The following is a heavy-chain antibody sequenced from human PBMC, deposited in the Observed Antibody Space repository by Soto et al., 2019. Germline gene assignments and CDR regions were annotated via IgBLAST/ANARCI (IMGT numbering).Heavy chain of an antibody. V-gene: IGHV4-34*01. CDR3: ARVGWPWSFDY. J-gene: IGHJ4*02. CDR2: INHSGST. Sequence: QVQLQQWGAGLWKPSETLSLTCAVYGGSFSGYYWSWIRQPPGKGLEWIGEINHSGSTNYNPSLKSRVTISVDTSKNQFSLKLSSVTAADTAVYYCARVGWPWSFDYWGQGTLVTVSS. CDR1: GGSFSGYY. D-gene: IGHD2-15*01.